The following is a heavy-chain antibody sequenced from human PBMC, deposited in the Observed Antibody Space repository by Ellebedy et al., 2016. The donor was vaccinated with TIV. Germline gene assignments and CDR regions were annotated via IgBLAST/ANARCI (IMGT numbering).Heavy chain of an antibody. CDR1: GFTFSTYG. J-gene: IGHJ4*02. Sequence: GESLKISCAASGFTFSTYGIHWVRQAPGKGLEWVSLISHDGDSKYYADSVKGRFTISRDNSKRTVYLQVSSLGPEDTAVYYCARGRIWSYYGSGATIDYWGQGTLVTVSS. V-gene: IGHV3-30*03. D-gene: IGHD3-10*01. CDR2: ISHDGDSK. CDR3: ARGRIWSYYGSGATIDY.